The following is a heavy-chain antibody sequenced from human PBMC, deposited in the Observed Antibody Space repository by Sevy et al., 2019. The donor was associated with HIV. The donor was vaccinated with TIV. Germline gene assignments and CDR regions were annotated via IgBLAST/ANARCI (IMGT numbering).Heavy chain of an antibody. CDR1: GYTFTGYY. V-gene: IGHV1-2*02. CDR3: ARGSRQQLVGIRNRNYYGMDV. J-gene: IGHJ6*02. CDR2: INPNSGGT. D-gene: IGHD6-13*01. Sequence: ASVKVSCKASGYTFTGYYMHWVRQAPGQGLEWMGWINPNSGGTNYAQKFQGRVTMTRDTSISTAYIELSRLRSDDTAVYYCARGSRQQLVGIRNRNYYGMDVWGQGTTVTVSS.